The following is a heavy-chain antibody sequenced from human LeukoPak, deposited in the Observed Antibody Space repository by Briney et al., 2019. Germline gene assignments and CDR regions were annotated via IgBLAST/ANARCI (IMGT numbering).Heavy chain of an antibody. CDR3: ARDGAVVTATPGTIWYFDL. Sequence: SETLSLTCAVYGGSFSDYYWTWIRQPPGKGLEWIGRIYTSGSTNYNPSLKRRVTMSVDTSKNQFSLKLSSVTAADTAVYYCARDGAVVTATPGTIWYFDLWGRGTLVTVSS. CDR2: IYTSGST. J-gene: IGHJ2*01. D-gene: IGHD2-21*02. CDR1: GGSFSDYY. V-gene: IGHV4-4*07.